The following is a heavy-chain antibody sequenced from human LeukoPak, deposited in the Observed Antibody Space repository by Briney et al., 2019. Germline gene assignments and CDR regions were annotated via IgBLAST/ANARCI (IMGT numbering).Heavy chain of an antibody. Sequence: SVNVSCKASGGTFSSYAISWVRQAPGQGLEWMGGIIPIFGTANYAQKFQGRVTITADESTSTAYMELSSLRSEDTAVYYCARSKVDGELNRFDYWGQGTLVTVSS. CDR2: IIPIFGTA. V-gene: IGHV1-69*13. CDR1: GGTFSSYA. CDR3: ARSKVDGELNRFDY. J-gene: IGHJ4*02. D-gene: IGHD1-26*01.